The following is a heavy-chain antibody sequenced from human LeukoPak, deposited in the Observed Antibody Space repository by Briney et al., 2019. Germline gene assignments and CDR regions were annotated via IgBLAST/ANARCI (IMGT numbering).Heavy chain of an antibody. V-gene: IGHV4-61*01. CDR2: IYYSGST. J-gene: IGHJ6*03. CDR3: ARGSLGVVAATRYYYYMDV. CDR1: GGSISSGSYY. Sequence: PSETLSLTCTVSGGSISSGSYYWSWIRQPPGKGLEWIGYIYYSGSTNYNPSLKSRVTISVDTSKNQFSLKLSSVTAADTAVYYCARGSLGVVAATRYYYYMDVWGKGTTVTVSS. D-gene: IGHD2-15*01.